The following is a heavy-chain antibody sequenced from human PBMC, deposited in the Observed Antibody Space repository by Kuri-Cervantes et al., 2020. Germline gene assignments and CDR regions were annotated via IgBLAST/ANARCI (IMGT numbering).Heavy chain of an antibody. V-gene: IGHV3-66*01. CDR1: GFTVSSNY. Sequence: ETLSLTCAASGFTVSSNYMSWVRQAPGKGLEWVSVIYSGGSTYYADSVKGRFTISRDNSKNTLYLQMNSLRAEDTAVYYCARDRSGSLDYWGQGTLVTVSS. CDR3: ARDRSGSLDY. D-gene: IGHD1-26*01. CDR2: IYSGGST. J-gene: IGHJ4*02.